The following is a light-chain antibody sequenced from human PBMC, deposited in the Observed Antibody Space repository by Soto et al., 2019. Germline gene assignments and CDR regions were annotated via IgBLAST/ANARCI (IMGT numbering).Light chain of an antibody. Sequence: DIQMTQSPSTLSGSVGDRVTITCRASQTISSWLAWYQQKPGKAPKLLIYAASSLQSGVQSRFSGSGSGTDFTLTIRSLQPEDFATYYCKQSYSTPVTVGQGTKVDNK. V-gene: IGKV1-39*01. J-gene: IGKJ1*01. CDR1: QTISSW. CDR3: KQSYSTPVT. CDR2: AAS.